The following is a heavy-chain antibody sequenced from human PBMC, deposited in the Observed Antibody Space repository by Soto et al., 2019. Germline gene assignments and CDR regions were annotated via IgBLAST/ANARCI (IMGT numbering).Heavy chain of an antibody. CDR1: EFTFSVYS. Sequence: DVQLEESGGGLVKPGGSLRLSCVASEFTFSVYSMNWVRQAPGKGLEWVSSISSGSSYIYYADSVKGRFTTSRDNDKSSLFLHMNSLRVDDTAVYYCTRDRVKIRGGYYHYYGMDVWGQGTTVTVSS. D-gene: IGHD3-10*01. J-gene: IGHJ6*02. CDR2: ISSGSSYI. CDR3: TRDRVKIRGGYYHYYGMDV. V-gene: IGHV3-21*02.